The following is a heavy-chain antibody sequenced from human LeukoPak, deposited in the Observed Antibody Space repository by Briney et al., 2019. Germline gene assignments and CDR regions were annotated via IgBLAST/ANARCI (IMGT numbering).Heavy chain of an antibody. CDR1: GYTLTGYY. J-gene: IGHJ4*02. V-gene: IGHV1-2*02. CDR2: INPHSGGT. D-gene: IGHD5/OR15-5a*01. CDR3: ARVSILSTASEEDFDY. Sequence: GASVKVSCKASGYTLTGYYMHWVRQAPGQGLEWMGWINPHSGGTNYAQKFQGRVTMTRDTSISTAYMELSRLRSDDTAVYYCARVSILSTASEEDFDYWGQGTLVTVSS.